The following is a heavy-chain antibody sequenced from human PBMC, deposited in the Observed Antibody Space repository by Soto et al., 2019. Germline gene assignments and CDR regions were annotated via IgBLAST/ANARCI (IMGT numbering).Heavy chain of an antibody. J-gene: IGHJ6*02. CDR1: GFTFSSYW. D-gene: IGHD3-3*02. Sequence: EVQLVESGGGLVQPGGSLRLSCADSGFTFSSYWMSWVRQAPVKGLEWVGNIKQDGSEKNYVDSVKGRFTISRDNAKNSLYLQMNSLRAEDTAVYYCARIASTCRVWDVWGQGTTVVVSS. CDR3: ARIASTCRVWDV. CDR2: IKQDGSEK. V-gene: IGHV3-7*01.